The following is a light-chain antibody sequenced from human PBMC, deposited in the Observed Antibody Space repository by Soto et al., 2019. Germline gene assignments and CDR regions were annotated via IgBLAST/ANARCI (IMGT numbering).Light chain of an antibody. V-gene: IGKV1-5*03. CDR1: QSLSKR. CDR3: QHYYSYSPA. J-gene: IGKJ1*01. Sequence: DIQMTQSPSTLSGSVEDRVIITCRASQSLSKRLDWYQQKPGKAPKLLIFTASTLQSGVPSRFSGSGSGPDFTLTISSLQPDDFATYYCQHYYSYSPAFGQGTKVDI. CDR2: TAS.